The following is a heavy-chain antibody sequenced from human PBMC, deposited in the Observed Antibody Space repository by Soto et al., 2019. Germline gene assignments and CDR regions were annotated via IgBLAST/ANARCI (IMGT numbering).Heavy chain of an antibody. J-gene: IGHJ6*02. CDR3: ARDLVVVVAATRDYYYGMDV. CDR2: ISSSGSTI. D-gene: IGHD2-15*01. CDR1: GFTFSDYY. V-gene: IGHV3-11*01. Sequence: ESGGGLVKPGGSLRLSCAASGFTFSDYYMSWIRQAPGKGLEWVSYISSSGSTIYYADSVKGRFTISRDNAKNSLYLQMKRLRAEDTAVYYCARDLVVVVAATRDYYYGMDVWGQGTTVTVSS.